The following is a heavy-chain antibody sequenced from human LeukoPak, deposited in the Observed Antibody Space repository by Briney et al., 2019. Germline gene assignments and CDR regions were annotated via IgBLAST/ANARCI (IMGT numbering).Heavy chain of an antibody. V-gene: IGHV3-30*03. D-gene: IGHD6-6*01. J-gene: IGHJ3*01. CDR1: GFTFRSHG. CDR2: ISYDGGNK. CDR3: ARKQYSESSWVLGAFDP. Sequence: GGSLRLSCAASGFTFRSHGMHWVRLAPGKGLEWVAFISYDGGNKYYADSVKGRFTISRDNSQNTVYLQMNSLRVEDTALYYCARKQYSESSWVLGAFDPWGQGTMVIVSS.